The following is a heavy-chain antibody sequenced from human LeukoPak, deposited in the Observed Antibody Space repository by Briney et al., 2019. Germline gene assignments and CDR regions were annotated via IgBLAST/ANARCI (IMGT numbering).Heavy chain of an antibody. Sequence: GGSLRLSCAASGFTFSSYGMHWVRQAPGKGLEWVAVISYDGSNKYYADSVKGRFTISRDNSKNTLYLQMNSLRAEDTAVYYCAKGSAAAARNWFDPWGQGTLVTVSS. J-gene: IGHJ5*02. CDR3: AKGSAAAARNWFDP. CDR2: ISYDGSNK. V-gene: IGHV3-30*18. CDR1: GFTFSSYG. D-gene: IGHD6-13*01.